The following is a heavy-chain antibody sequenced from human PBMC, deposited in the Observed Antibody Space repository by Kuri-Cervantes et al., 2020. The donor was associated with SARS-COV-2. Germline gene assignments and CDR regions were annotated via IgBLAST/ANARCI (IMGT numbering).Heavy chain of an antibody. D-gene: IGHD6-6*01. Sequence: GSLRLSCAVYGGSFSGYYWSWIRQPPGKGLEWIGEINRSGSTNYNPSLKSRVTISVDTSKNQFSLKLSSVTAADTAVYYCARGPPSSIAARRVSFDYWGQGTLVTVSS. CDR2: INRSGST. V-gene: IGHV4-34*01. CDR3: ARGPPSSIAARRVSFDY. J-gene: IGHJ4*02. CDR1: GGSFSGYY.